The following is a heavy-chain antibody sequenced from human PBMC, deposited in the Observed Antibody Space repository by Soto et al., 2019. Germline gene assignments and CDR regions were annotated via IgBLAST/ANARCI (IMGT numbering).Heavy chain of an antibody. CDR1: GYTFTSYG. CDR2: ISAYNGNT. J-gene: IGHJ6*02. D-gene: IGHD5-18*01. CDR3: ARVLPRPGEKDGYRHYYYGMDV. Sequence: QVQLVQSGAEVKKPGASVKVSCKASGYTFTSYGISWVRQAPGQGLEWMGWISAYNGNTNYAQKLQGRVTMTTDTSTSTAYMELRSLRSADTVVFYCARVLPRPGEKDGYRHYYYGMDVWGQGTTVTVSS. V-gene: IGHV1-18*04.